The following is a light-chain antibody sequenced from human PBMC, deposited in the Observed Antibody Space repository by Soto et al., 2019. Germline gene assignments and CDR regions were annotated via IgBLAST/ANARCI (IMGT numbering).Light chain of an antibody. CDR3: CCYTSSSTWV. CDR2: DVT. J-gene: IGLJ3*02. V-gene: IGLV2-14*03. Sequence: QSVLAQPASVSGSPGQSITISCTETSSDVGGYNYVSWYQQHPGQAPKVMIYDVTHRAAGVSDRFSGSKSGNTASLTISGLQAEDEADYYCCCYTSSSTWVFGGGTKLTVL. CDR1: SSDVGGYNY.